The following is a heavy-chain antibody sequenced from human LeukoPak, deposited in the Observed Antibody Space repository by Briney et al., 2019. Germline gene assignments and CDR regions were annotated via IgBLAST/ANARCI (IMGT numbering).Heavy chain of an antibody. CDR2: IYYSGST. D-gene: IGHD6-19*01. CDR3: ASRIAVAGKGGMDV. J-gene: IGHJ6*02. CDR1: GGSISSSSYY. V-gene: IGHV4-39*01. Sequence: SETLSLTCTVSGGSISSSSYYWGWIRQPPGKGLEWIGSIYYSGSTYYNPSLKSRVTISVDTSKNPFSLKLSSVTAADTAVYYCASRIAVAGKGGMDVWGQGTTVTVSS.